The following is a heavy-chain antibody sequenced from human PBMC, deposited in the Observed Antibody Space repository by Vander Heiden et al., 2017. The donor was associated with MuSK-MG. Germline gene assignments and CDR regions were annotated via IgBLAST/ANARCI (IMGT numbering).Heavy chain of an antibody. V-gene: IGHV3-23*01. D-gene: IGHD3-10*01. CDR2: ISGSGGST. CDR3: AKDWAPPLLWFGELHPHAFDI. J-gene: IGHJ3*02. CDR1: GFTFSSYA. Sequence: EVQLLESGGGLVQPGGSLRLSCAASGFTFSSYAMSWVRQAPGKGLEWVSAISGSGGSTYYADSVKGRFTISRDNSKNTLYLQMNSLRAEDTAVYYCAKDWAPPLLWFGELHPHAFDIWGQGTMVTVSS.